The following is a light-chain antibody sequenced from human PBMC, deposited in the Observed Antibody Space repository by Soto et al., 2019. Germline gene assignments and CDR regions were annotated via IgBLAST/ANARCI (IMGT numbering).Light chain of an antibody. Sequence: AIRMTQSPSSRSASTGDRVTITCRGSQGISSYLAWYQQKPGKAPKLLIYAASTLQSGVPSRFSGSGSGTDFTLTISCLQSEDFATYYCQQYYSYPRTFGQGTRLEI. CDR3: QQYYSYPRT. CDR2: AAS. J-gene: IGKJ5*01. CDR1: QGISSY. V-gene: IGKV1-8*01.